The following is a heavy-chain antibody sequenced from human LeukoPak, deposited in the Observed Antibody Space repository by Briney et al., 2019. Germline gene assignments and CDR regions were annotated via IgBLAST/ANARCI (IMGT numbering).Heavy chain of an antibody. CDR3: ARGSPALLWFGESHYGMDV. CDR1: GGSFSDYS. J-gene: IGHJ6*02. D-gene: IGHD3-10*01. Sequence: PSETLSLTCAVYGGSFSDYSWTWIRQAPGEGLEWIGEINHNGGTNYNPSLKSRVTISVDTSKNQFSLKLSSVTAADTAVYYCARGSPALLWFGESHYGMDVWGQGTTVTVSS. CDR2: INHNGGT. V-gene: IGHV4-34*01.